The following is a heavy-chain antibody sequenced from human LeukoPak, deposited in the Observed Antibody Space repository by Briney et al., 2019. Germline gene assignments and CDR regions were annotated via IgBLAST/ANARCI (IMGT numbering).Heavy chain of an antibody. D-gene: IGHD3-3*01. Sequence: GGSLILSCAASGFTFSSYAMHWVRQAPGKGLEWVAVISYDGSNKYYADSVKGRFTISRDNSKNTLYLQMNSLRAEDTAVYYCARAGTPGITIFGVVSIWGQGTLVTVSS. J-gene: IGHJ4*02. CDR3: ARAGTPGITIFGVVSI. CDR2: ISYDGSNK. V-gene: IGHV3-30*04. CDR1: GFTFSSYA.